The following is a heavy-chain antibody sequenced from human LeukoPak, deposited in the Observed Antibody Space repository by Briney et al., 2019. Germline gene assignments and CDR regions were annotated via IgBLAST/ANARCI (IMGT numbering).Heavy chain of an antibody. D-gene: IGHD3-16*01. CDR3: ARAYYDNVWGTYRWFDP. Sequence: PSETLSLTCTVSGGSISSYYWSWIRQPPGKGPEWIGYISYSGSTNYNPSLKGRVTISLDMSKTQVSLKLSSVTAADTAVYYCARAYYDNVWGTYRWFDPWGQGTLVTVSS. V-gene: IGHV4-59*01. CDR1: GGSISSYY. CDR2: ISYSGST. J-gene: IGHJ5*02.